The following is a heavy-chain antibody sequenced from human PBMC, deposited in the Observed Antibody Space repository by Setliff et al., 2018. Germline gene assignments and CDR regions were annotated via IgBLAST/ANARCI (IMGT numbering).Heavy chain of an antibody. CDR1: GYTFTSYA. Sequence: RASVKVSCKASGYTFTSYAMHWVRQAPGQRLEWMGWINAGNGNTKYSQKFQGRVTITRDTSASTAYMELSSLRSEDTAVYYCARDGVGVPAIDYGMDVWGQGTTVTVS. CDR3: ARDGVGVPAIDYGMDV. J-gene: IGHJ6*02. V-gene: IGHV1-3*01. CDR2: INAGNGNT. D-gene: IGHD2-2*01.